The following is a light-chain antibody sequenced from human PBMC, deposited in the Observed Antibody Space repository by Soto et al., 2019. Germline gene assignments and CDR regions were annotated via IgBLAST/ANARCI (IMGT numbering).Light chain of an antibody. CDR2: AAS. CDR3: LHLNSYSPDT. V-gene: IGKV1-9*01. J-gene: IGKJ3*01. Sequence: EIQLTQSPSFLSASVGDRVTITCRASQGISSYLAWYQQKPGKAPKLLIFAASTLLNGIPSRFSGSGSGTEFTLTISSLQPEDFATYYCLHLNSYSPDTFGPGTKVDIK. CDR1: QGISSY.